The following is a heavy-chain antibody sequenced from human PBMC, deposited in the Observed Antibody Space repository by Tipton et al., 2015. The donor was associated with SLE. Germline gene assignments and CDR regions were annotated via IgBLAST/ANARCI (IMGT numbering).Heavy chain of an antibody. CDR2: VFYSENA. D-gene: IGHD6-19*01. Sequence: TLSLTCNVSGGSVSTYYWSWIRQPPGKGLEWLGYVFYSENADYNPSLRSRATISVDTSKNQFSLKLSSVTAADTAVYYCARGARSSSIAVAGRGDFDYWGQGTLVTVSS. V-gene: IGHV4-59*02. CDR1: GGSVSTYY. CDR3: ARGARSSSIAVAGRGDFDY. J-gene: IGHJ4*02.